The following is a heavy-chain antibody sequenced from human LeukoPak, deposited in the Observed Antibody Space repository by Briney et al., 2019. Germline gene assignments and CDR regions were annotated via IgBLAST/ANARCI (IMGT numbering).Heavy chain of an antibody. CDR3: ARGRYCSSTSCPSADP. Sequence: SVKVSCKASGGTFSSYAISWVRQAPGQGLEWMGGIIPIFGTANYAQKFQGRVTITTDESTSTAYMELSSLRSEDTAVYYCARGRYCSSTSCPSADPWGQGTLVTVSP. CDR2: IIPIFGTA. J-gene: IGHJ5*02. CDR1: GGTFSSYA. D-gene: IGHD2-2*01. V-gene: IGHV1-69*05.